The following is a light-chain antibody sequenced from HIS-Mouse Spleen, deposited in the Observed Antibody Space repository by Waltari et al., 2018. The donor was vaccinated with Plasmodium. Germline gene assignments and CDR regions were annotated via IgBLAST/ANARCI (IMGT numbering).Light chain of an antibody. CDR1: QSISSY. Sequence: DIQMTQSPSSLSASVGDRVTITCRASQSISSYLNWYQQKPGKAPKVLIYAASSLQSGVPSRFSGNGAGTDFTLTISSLQPEDFATYYCQQSYSTPWTFGQGTKVEIK. J-gene: IGKJ1*01. V-gene: IGKV1-39*01. CDR3: QQSYSTPWT. CDR2: AAS.